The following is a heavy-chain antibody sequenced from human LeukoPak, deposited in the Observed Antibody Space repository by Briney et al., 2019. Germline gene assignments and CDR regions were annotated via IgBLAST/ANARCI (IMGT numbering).Heavy chain of an antibody. J-gene: IGHJ5*02. CDR3: ARSLFVVVPAAHLNWFDP. CDR1: GYTFTSYD. D-gene: IGHD2-2*01. Sequence: GASVKVSCKASGYTFTSYDINWVRQATGQGLEWMGWMNPNSGNTGYAQKFQGRVTITTDESTSTAYMELSSLRSEDTAVYYCARSLFVVVPAAHLNWFDPWGQGTLVTVSS. V-gene: IGHV1-8*03. CDR2: MNPNSGNT.